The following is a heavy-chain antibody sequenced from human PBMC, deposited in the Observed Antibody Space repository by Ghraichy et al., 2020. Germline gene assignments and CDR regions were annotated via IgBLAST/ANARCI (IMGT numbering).Heavy chain of an antibody. CDR1: GFTFSDHY. V-gene: IGHV3-72*01. CDR3: ARDSDSGRAFDY. Sequence: GESLNISCAASGFTFSDHYMDWVRQAPGKGLEWVGRTRNKANSYTTEYAASVKGRFTISRDDSKNSLYLQMNSLKTEDTAVYYCARDSDSGRAFDYWGQGTLVTVSS. CDR2: TRNKANSYTT. D-gene: IGHD1-26*01. J-gene: IGHJ4*02.